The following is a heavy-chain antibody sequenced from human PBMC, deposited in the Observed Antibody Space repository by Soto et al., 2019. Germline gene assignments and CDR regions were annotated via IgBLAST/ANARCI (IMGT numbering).Heavy chain of an antibody. V-gene: IGHV4-34*01. CDR1: GGSFSGYY. D-gene: IGHD3-10*01. J-gene: IGHJ4*02. CDR3: ARNGAYYYGSGSYNDLYYFDY. Sequence: ETLSLTCAVYGGSFSGYYWSWIRQPPGKGLEWIGEINHSGSTNYNPSLKSRVTISVDTSKNQFSLKLSSVTAADTAVYYCARNGAYYYGSGSYNDLYYFDYWGQGTLVTVSS. CDR2: INHSGST.